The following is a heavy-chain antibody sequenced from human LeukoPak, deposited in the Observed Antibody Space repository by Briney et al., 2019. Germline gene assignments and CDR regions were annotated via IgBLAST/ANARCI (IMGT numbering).Heavy chain of an antibody. D-gene: IGHD6-19*01. V-gene: IGHV3-33*01. CDR1: GFTFSTYG. Sequence: PGGSLILSCAASGFTFSTYGLHWVRQAPGKGLEWVALIWYDGSNKYYADSVKGRFTISRDNSKNTLYLQMNSLRAEDTAVYYCAREKQKYSSGWYCLDHWGQGTLVTVSS. CDR3: AREKQKYSSGWYCLDH. J-gene: IGHJ5*02. CDR2: IWYDGSNK.